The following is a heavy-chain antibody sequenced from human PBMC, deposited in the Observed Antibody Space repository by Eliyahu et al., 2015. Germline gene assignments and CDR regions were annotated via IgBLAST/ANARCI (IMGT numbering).Heavy chain of an antibody. CDR3: ARDSSGWYGAIDY. Sequence: QVQLQESGPGLVKPSETLSLTXTVXXASINSYXWSWIRQPPGKGLEWIGYIYYSGSTNYNPSLKSRATISVDTSKNQFSLKLSSVTAADTAVYYCARDSSGWYGAIDYWGQGXLVTVSS. CDR2: IYYSGST. V-gene: IGHV4-59*01. J-gene: IGHJ4*02. CDR1: XASINSYX. D-gene: IGHD6-19*01.